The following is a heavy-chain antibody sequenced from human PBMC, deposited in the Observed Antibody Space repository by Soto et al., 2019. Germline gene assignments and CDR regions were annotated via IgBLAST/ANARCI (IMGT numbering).Heavy chain of an antibody. Sequence: QVQLQESGPVLVKPSGTLSLTCDVSGGSISSSNWWSWVRQPPGKGLEWIGEIYHSGSTNYNPSLKRRVPISVDKSKNQFSLKLSSVTAADTAVYYCARDYMVRGVMRWFDPWGQGTLVTVSS. D-gene: IGHD3-10*01. V-gene: IGHV4-4*02. CDR3: ARDYMVRGVMRWFDP. CDR1: GGSISSSNW. CDR2: IYHSGST. J-gene: IGHJ5*02.